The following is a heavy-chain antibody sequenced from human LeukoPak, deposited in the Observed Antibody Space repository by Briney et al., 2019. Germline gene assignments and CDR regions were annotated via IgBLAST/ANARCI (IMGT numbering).Heavy chain of an antibody. V-gene: IGHV6-1*01. CDR2: TDYRCKWYN. CDR3: ARGYYYGSAYYYYYMDV. J-gene: IGHJ6*03. Sequence: SQALSLTCALSGDIFSSNSAAWDLLRQSPSGGLEWLVRTDYRCKWYNDYAVSVKSRITTNPDTSKNQFSLQLNSVTPEDTAVYYCARGYYYGSAYYYYYMDVWGKGTTVTVSS. D-gene: IGHD3-10*01. CDR1: GDIFSSNSAA.